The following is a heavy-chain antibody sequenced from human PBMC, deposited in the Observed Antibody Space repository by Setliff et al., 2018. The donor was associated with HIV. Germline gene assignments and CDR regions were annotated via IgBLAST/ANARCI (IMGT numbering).Heavy chain of an antibody. J-gene: IGHJ6*02. CDR1: GYTLSELS. V-gene: IGHV1-24*01. Sequence: ASVKVSCKGSGYTLSELSRHWVRQGPGKGLEWMGGFDPEDGQRSYAQKFQGRVTMTEDTSTDTAYMELSSLSFEDTAVYHCATTGPYSGSLYGMDVWGQGTTVTVSS. CDR2: FDPEDGQR. CDR3: ATTGPYSGSLYGMDV. D-gene: IGHD1-26*01.